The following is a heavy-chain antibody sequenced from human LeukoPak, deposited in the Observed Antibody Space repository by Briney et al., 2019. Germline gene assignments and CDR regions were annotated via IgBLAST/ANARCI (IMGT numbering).Heavy chain of an antibody. J-gene: IGHJ4*02. Sequence: TSETLSLTCTVSGATISGYYWSWIRQPPGKGLEWIGAINHSGSTNYNPSLKSRVTISVDTSKTQFSLKLSSVTAADTAVYYCARGRRYYYGSGSYYLDYWGQGTLVTVSS. CDR3: ARGRRYYYGSGSYYLDY. CDR1: GATISGYY. D-gene: IGHD3-10*01. V-gene: IGHV4-34*01. CDR2: INHSGST.